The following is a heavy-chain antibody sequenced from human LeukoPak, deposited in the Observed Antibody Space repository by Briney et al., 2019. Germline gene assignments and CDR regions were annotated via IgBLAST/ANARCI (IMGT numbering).Heavy chain of an antibody. J-gene: IGHJ4*02. CDR1: GFTFSGYG. D-gene: IGHD1-26*01. CDR3: AKDLYSGSYYFDY. Sequence: GRSLRLSCAASGFTFSGYGIHWVRQAPGEGLEWVAVISYDGSNKYYADSVKGRFTISRDNSKNTLYLQMNSLRAEDTAVYYCAKDLYSGSYYFDYWGQGTLVTVSS. CDR2: ISYDGSNK. V-gene: IGHV3-30*18.